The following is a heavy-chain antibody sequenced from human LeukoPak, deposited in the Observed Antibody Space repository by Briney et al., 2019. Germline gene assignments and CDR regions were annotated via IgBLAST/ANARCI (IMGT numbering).Heavy chain of an antibody. CDR2: IYSGGTT. D-gene: IGHD2-2*01. J-gene: IGHJ4*02. CDR1: GFSVSSSY. CDR3: TRQTGESTNFDN. Sequence: GGSLRLSCAASGFSVSSSYISWVRQAPGKGLEWVSAIYSGGTTYYADSVKGRFTISRDNSKNMLYLLMNYLRAEDTAMYHCTRQTGESTNFDNWGQGTLVTVSS. V-gene: IGHV3-53*01.